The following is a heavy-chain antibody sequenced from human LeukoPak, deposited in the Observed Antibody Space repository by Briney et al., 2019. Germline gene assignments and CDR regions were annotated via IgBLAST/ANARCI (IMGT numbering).Heavy chain of an antibody. CDR1: GYSFTSYW. J-gene: IGHJ4*02. D-gene: IGHD2-2*01. V-gene: IGHV5-51*01. Sequence: GESLKISCKGSGYSFTSYWIGWVRQMPGKGLEWMGIIYPGDSDTRYSPSFQGQVTISAAKSISTAYLQWSSLKASDTAMYYCARLETDCSSISCPFDYWGQGTLVTVSS. CDR3: ARLETDCSSISCPFDY. CDR2: IYPGDSDT.